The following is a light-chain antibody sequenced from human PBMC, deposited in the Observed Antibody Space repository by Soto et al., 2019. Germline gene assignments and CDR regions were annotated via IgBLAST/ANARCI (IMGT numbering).Light chain of an antibody. Sequence: QSVLTQPRSVSGSPGQSVTISCTGTSSDVGTYNYVSWYQLHPGKAPKLIIYDVTNRPSGVPDRFSGSKSGNTASLTISGLQAEDEADYYCCSYAGSYTLVFGGGTKLTVL. V-gene: IGLV2-11*01. CDR1: SSDVGTYNY. J-gene: IGLJ3*02. CDR2: DVT. CDR3: CSYAGSYTLV.